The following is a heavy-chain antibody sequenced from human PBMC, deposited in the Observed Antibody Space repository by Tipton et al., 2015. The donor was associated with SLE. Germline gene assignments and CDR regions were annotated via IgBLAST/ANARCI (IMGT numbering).Heavy chain of an antibody. CDR1: GGSISSSSYY. CDR3: ARDGSSGWSFDI. Sequence: TLSLTCTVSGGSISSSSYYWSWIRQPPGKGLEWIGYIYYSGSTNYNPSLKSRVTISVDTSKNQFSLKLSSVTAADTAVYYCARDGSSGWSFDIWGQGTRVTVSS. V-gene: IGHV4-61*01. D-gene: IGHD6-19*01. J-gene: IGHJ3*02. CDR2: IYYSGST.